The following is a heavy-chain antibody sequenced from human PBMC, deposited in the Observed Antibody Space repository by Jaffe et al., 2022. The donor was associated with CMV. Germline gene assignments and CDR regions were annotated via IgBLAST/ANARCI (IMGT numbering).Heavy chain of an antibody. CDR3: ARDRRPESEKDSSGWYSDD. D-gene: IGHD6-19*01. J-gene: IGHJ4*02. CDR2: ISGSDESGIVESK. CDR1: GFNFRAYA. V-gene: IGHV3-23*01. Sequence: EVQLLESGGNLVQPGGSLRLSCVASGFNFRAYAMAWVRQAPGKGLEWVSAISGSDESGIVESKFYAESVKGRFTIFRDNSKNTLYLQLNTVRVEDTAVYFCARDRRPESEKDSSGWYSDDWGQGTLVIVSS.